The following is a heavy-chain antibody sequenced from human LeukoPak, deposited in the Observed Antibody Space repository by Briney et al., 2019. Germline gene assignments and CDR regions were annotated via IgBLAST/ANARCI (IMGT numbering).Heavy chain of an antibody. Sequence: GGSLRLSCTASGFTFGDYAMSWVRQAPGKGLEWVGFIRSKAYGGTTEYAASVKGRFTISRDDSKSIAYLQMNSLKTEDTAVYYCTRRYRTYGTPYWFDPWGQGTLVTVSS. CDR3: TRRYRTYGTPYWFDP. CDR1: GFTFGDYA. J-gene: IGHJ5*02. D-gene: IGHD3-16*02. V-gene: IGHV3-49*04. CDR2: IRSKAYGGTT.